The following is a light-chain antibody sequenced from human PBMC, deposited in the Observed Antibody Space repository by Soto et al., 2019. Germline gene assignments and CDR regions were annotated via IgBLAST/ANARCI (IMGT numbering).Light chain of an antibody. CDR1: QSISNY. V-gene: IGKV1-39*01. Sequence: DIQMTQSPSSLSASVGDRVTITCRASQSISNYLNWYQQKPGKAPNLLIYAASSLQSGVPSRFSGSGSGTDFTLTISSLQPEDFATYYCQQSYSNPYTFGQGTKLEIK. J-gene: IGKJ2*01. CDR3: QQSYSNPYT. CDR2: AAS.